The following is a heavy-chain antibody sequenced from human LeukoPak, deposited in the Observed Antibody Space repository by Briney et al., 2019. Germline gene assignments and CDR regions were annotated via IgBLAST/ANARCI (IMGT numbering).Heavy chain of an antibody. CDR1: GGSISSYY. CDR3: ARGGYDFWSGSDY. Sequence: SETLSLTCTVSGGSISSYYWSWIRKPAGKGLEWIGRIYTSGSTNYNPSLKSRVTMSVDTSKNQFSLKLSSVTAADTAVYYCARGGYDFWSGSDYWGQGTLVTVSS. CDR2: IYTSGST. D-gene: IGHD3-3*01. V-gene: IGHV4-4*07. J-gene: IGHJ4*02.